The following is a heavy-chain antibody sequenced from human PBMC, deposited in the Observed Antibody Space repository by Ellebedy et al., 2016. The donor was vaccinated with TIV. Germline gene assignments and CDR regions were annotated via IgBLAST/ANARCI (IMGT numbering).Heavy chain of an antibody. CDR1: GFTFSSYA. J-gene: IGHJ4*02. CDR2: IVSNGDST. Sequence: GESLKISCSASGFTFSSYAMHWVRQAPGKGLEYISAIVSNGDSTYYANSVKGRFIISRDNSKNTLYLQMSSLRVEDTAMYYCVKAWGDWGQGTLVTVSS. V-gene: IGHV3-64D*06. D-gene: IGHD3-16*01. CDR3: VKAWGD.